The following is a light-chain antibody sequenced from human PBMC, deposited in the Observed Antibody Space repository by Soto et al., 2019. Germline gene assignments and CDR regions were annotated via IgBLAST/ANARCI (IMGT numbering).Light chain of an antibody. Sequence: DIQMTQSPSSLSASVADRVTITCRASQGIRHDLGWYQQKPGKAPKRLIYAASSLQSGVPSRFSRSGSGTEFTLTFSSLQPEDFATYYCLQHNSYPLLTFGGGTKVEIK. CDR3: LQHNSYPLLT. V-gene: IGKV1-17*01. CDR2: AAS. CDR1: QGIRHD. J-gene: IGKJ4*01.